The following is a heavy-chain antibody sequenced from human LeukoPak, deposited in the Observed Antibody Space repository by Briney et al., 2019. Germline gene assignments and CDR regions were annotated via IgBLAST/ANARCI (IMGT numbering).Heavy chain of an antibody. J-gene: IGHJ4*02. CDR2: INHSGST. CDR1: GGSFSGYY. Sequence: SETLSLTCAVYGGSFSGYYWSWIRQPPGKGLEWIGEINHSGSTNYNPSLKSRVTISVDTSKNQFSLKLSSVTAADTAVYYCARGPGGNDYCFDYWGQGTLVTVSS. V-gene: IGHV4-34*01. D-gene: IGHD4-23*01. CDR3: ARGPGGNDYCFDY.